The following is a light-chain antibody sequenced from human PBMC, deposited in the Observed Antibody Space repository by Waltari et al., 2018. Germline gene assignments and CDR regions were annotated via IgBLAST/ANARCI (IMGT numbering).Light chain of an antibody. CDR2: DVS. Sequence: QSALTQPRSVSGSPGQSVTISCPGPSSDVGGYNYVSWYHQHPGKAPKLMIYDVSKRPSGVPDRFSGSKSGNTASLTISGLQAEDEADYYCCSYAGSYTWVFGGGTKLTVL. V-gene: IGLV2-11*01. J-gene: IGLJ3*02. CDR3: CSYAGSYTWV. CDR1: SSDVGGYNY.